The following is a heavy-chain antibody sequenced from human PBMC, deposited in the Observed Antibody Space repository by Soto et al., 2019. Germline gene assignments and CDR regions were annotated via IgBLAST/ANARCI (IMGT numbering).Heavy chain of an antibody. J-gene: IGHJ5*02. D-gene: IGHD2-2*01. CDR1: GYTFTSYG. CDR2: ISAYNGNT. V-gene: IGHV1-18*01. Sequence: QVQLVQSGAEVKKPGASVKVSCKASGYTFTSYGISWVRQAPGQGLEWMGWISAYNGNTNYAQKLQGRVTMTTDTSTSTAYMELRSLRSDDTAVYYCARDPPRRRCSRTSCNAESWFDPWGQGTLVTVSS. CDR3: ARDPPRRRCSRTSCNAESWFDP.